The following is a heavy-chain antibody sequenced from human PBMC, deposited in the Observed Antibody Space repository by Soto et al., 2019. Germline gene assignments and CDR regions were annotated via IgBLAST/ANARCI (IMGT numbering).Heavy chain of an antibody. Sequence: EVQLVESGGGLVQPGGSLRLSCAASGLTFSNYCMAWVRQAPGNGLEWVANIKQDGSEKYSEDSVKGRFTISRDNTKNALYLQMNCLRAKDTAVYYCASVNCAGDCRNAYFDSCGQGTLVTVSS. D-gene: IGHD2-21*02. CDR3: ASVNCAGDCRNAYFDS. CDR1: GLTFSNYC. V-gene: IGHV3-7*01. J-gene: IGHJ4*02. CDR2: IKQDGSEK.